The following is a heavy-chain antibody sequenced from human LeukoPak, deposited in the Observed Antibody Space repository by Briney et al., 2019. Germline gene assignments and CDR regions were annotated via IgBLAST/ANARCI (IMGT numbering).Heavy chain of an antibody. Sequence: SETLSLTCAVYGGSFSGYYWSWIRQPPGKGLEWIGEINHSGSTNYNPSLKSRVTISVDTSKNQFSLKLSSVTAADTAVYYCAGIRWLQQPFDYWGQGTLVTVSS. CDR1: GGSFSGYY. CDR2: INHSGST. J-gene: IGHJ4*02. D-gene: IGHD5-24*01. V-gene: IGHV4-34*01. CDR3: AGIRWLQQPFDY.